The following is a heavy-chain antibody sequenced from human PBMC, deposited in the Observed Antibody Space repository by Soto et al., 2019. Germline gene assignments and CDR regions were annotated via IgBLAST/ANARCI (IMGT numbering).Heavy chain of an antibody. CDR1: GYTFTSYD. V-gene: IGHV1-8*01. CDR3: ARGQNGYYYDSSGYKSIDY. D-gene: IGHD3-22*01. CDR2: MNPNSGNT. Sequence: QVQLVQSGAEVKKPGASVKVSCKASGYTFTSYDINWVRQATGQGLEWMGWMNPNSGNTSYAQKFQGRVTMTRNTSISTAYMELSSLRSEDTAVYYCARGQNGYYYDSSGYKSIDYWGQGTLVTVSS. J-gene: IGHJ4*02.